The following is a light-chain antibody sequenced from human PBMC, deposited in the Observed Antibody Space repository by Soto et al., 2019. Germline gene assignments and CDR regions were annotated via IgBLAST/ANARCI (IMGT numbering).Light chain of an antibody. Sequence: QSALTQPASVSGSPGQSITISCTGTSSDVGGYNYVSWYQQHPGKAPKLMIYDVSNRPSGVSNRLSGSKSGNTASLTISGLQAEDEADYYCRSYTRISTVVLGGATKRTV. J-gene: IGLJ2*01. CDR3: RSYTRISTVV. CDR1: SSDVGGYNY. CDR2: DVS. V-gene: IGLV2-14*01.